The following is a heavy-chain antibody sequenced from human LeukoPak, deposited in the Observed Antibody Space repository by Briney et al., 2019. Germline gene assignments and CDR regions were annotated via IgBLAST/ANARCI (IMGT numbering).Heavy chain of an antibody. CDR2: INPSGGST. CDR1: GYTFTSYY. J-gene: IGHJ4*02. V-gene: IGHV1-46*01. CDR3: ARDLSPVTIFGVVIIPGSY. D-gene: IGHD3-3*01. Sequence: ASVKVSCKASGYTFTSYYMHWVRQAPGQGLEWMGIINPSGGSTSYAQKFQGRVTMTRDTSTSTVYMELSSLRSEDTAVYCCARDLSPVTIFGVVIIPGSYWGQGTLVTVSS.